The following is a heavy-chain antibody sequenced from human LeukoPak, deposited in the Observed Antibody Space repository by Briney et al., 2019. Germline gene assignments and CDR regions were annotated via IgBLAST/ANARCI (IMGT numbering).Heavy chain of an antibody. CDR2: ISGSSAYI. J-gene: IGHJ5*02. V-gene: IGHV3-21*01. CDR1: GFTFSSYN. CDR3: VRIPNSANFPNWFDP. Sequence: GGSLRLSCAASGFTFSSYNMNWGRQAPEKGLEWISSISGSSAYIYYADSVKGRFTISRDNAKNSLYLQMNSLRADDTAVYYCVRIPNSANFPNWFDPWGQGTLVTVSS. D-gene: IGHD2/OR15-2a*01.